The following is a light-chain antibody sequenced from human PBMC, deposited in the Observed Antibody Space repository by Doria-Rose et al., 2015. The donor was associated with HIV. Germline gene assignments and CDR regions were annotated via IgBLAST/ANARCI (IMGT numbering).Light chain of an antibody. Sequence: TQSPGTLSLSPGERATLSCRASQSFSSTYLAWYRQKPGQAPSLLIYDGSTRATGIPDRFNASGSGTDFTLAINRLEPEDFALYYYHQYGTPWTFGQGTKVEI. V-gene: IGKV3-20*01. CDR1: QSFSSTY. CDR2: DGS. J-gene: IGKJ1*01. CDR3: HQYGTPWT.